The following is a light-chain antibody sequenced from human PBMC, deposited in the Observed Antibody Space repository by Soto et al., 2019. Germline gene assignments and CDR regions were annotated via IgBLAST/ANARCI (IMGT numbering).Light chain of an antibody. CDR3: QTWGSGIRV. Sequence: QAVVTQSPSASASLGASVKLTCTLSSGHSSNAIAWHQQQPEEGPRYLMKVNSDGSHFKGDGIPERFSGSSSGAERYLTISSLQSEDEADYSCQTWGSGIRVFGGGTKVTVL. CDR1: SGHSSNA. CDR2: VNSDGSH. J-gene: IGLJ3*02. V-gene: IGLV4-69*01.